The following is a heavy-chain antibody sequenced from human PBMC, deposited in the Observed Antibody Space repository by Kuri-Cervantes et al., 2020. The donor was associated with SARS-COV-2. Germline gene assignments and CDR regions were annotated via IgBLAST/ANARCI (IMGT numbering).Heavy chain of an antibody. D-gene: IGHD4-17*01. CDR2: IIPIFGTA. J-gene: IGHJ4*02. Sequence: SVKVSCKASGGTFSSYAISWVRQAPGRGLEWMGGIIPIFGTANYAQKFQGRVTITADESTSTAYMELSSLRSEDTAVYYCARVPSPPRHTYGDSYFDYWGQGTLVTVSS. CDR1: GGTFSSYA. CDR3: ARVPSPPRHTYGDSYFDY. V-gene: IGHV1-69*13.